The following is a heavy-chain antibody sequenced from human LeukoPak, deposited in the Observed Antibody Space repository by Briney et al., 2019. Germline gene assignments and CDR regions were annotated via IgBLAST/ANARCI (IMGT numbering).Heavy chain of an antibody. J-gene: IGHJ4*02. Sequence: PSETLSLTCGVSGGSISNTNWWTWVRPPPGKGLEWIGEVNLQGSTNYNPSLKSRVAISVDTSKNQFSLKLSSVTAADTAVFYCARLPPTESSGWGRPFDYWGQGTLVTVSS. V-gene: IGHV4-4*02. CDR2: VNLQGST. CDR1: GGSISNTNW. D-gene: IGHD6-19*01. CDR3: ARLPPTESSGWGRPFDY.